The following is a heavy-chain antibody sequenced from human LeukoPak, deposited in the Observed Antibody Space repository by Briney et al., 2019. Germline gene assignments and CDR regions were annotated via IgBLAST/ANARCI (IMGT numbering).Heavy chain of an antibody. CDR1: GFTFSSYA. J-gene: IGHJ3*02. D-gene: IGHD3-16*01. V-gene: IGHV3-30-3*01. Sequence: PGGSLRLSCAASGFTFSSYAMHWVRQAPGKGLEWVAVISYDGSNKYYADSVKGRFTISRDNSKNTLYLQMNSLRAEDTAVYYCARVGDPGPEPFEIWGQGTMVTVSS. CDR2: ISYDGSNK. CDR3: ARVGDPGPEPFEI.